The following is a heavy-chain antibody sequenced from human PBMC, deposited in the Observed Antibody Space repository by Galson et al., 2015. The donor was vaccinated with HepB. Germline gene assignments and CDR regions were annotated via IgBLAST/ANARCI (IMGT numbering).Heavy chain of an antibody. J-gene: IGHJ4*02. CDR2: ISSSGGIIK. CDR1: GFTFSGYE. CDR3: ARERVGDSSGYLAH. D-gene: IGHD3-22*01. Sequence: SLRLSCAGSGFTFSGYEMNWVRQAPGKGLEWISYISSSGGIIKYYADSVKGRFTISRDNAKNSVYLQMDSLRGEDTAVYFCARERVGDSSGYLAHWGQGTPVTVSS. V-gene: IGHV3-48*03.